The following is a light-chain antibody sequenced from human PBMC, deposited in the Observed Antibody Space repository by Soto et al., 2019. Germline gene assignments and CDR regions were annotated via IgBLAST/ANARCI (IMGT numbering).Light chain of an antibody. V-gene: IGKV1-8*01. Sequence: AIRMTQSPSSLSASTGDRDTITCRASQGISSYLAWYQQKPGKAPKLLIYAASTLQSGVPSRFSGSGSGTDFTLTISCLQSEDFATYYCQQYYSYPWTFGQGTKVDIK. CDR1: QGISSY. CDR2: AAS. J-gene: IGKJ1*01. CDR3: QQYYSYPWT.